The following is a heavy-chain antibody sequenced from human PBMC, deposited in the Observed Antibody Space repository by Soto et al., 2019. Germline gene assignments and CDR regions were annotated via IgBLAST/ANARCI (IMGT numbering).Heavy chain of an antibody. CDR3: AKAGPSGGYYYYGMDV. CDR1: GFTFDDYA. CDR2: ISWNSGSI. J-gene: IGHJ6*02. Sequence: GGSLRLSCAASGFTFDDYAMHWVRQAPGKGLEWVSGISWNSGSIGYADSVKGRFTISRDNAKNSLYLQMNSLRAEDTALYYCAKAGPSGGYYYYGMDVWGQGTTVTVSS. D-gene: IGHD3-10*01. V-gene: IGHV3-9*01.